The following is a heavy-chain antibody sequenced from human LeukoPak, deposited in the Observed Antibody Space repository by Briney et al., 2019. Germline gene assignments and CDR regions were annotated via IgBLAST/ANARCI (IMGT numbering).Heavy chain of an antibody. CDR2: ISGSADST. CDR1: GFTFSSYA. D-gene: IGHD3-22*01. Sequence: GGSLRLSCAASGFTFSSYAMSWVRQAPGKGLEWVTAISGSADSTYYADSVKGRFTISRDNSKNTLYLQMNSLRAEDTAVYYCAKDSTLTMIVAFPEYWGQGTLVTVSS. J-gene: IGHJ4*02. V-gene: IGHV3-23*01. CDR3: AKDSTLTMIVAFPEY.